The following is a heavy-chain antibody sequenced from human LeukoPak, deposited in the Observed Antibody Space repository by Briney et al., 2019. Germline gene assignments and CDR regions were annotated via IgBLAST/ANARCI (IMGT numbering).Heavy chain of an antibody. D-gene: IGHD2-21*01. J-gene: IGHJ4*02. CDR3: ARHSKTAFGERAFDY. CDR2: IYYTGNT. Sequence: SETLSLTCTVSGASISYFHWSWIRQPPGKELEWIGYIYYTGNTDYNPSLKSRATLSADTSKNQFSLKLSSLTAADTAVYYCARHSKTAFGERAFDYWGQGALVTVSS. V-gene: IGHV4-59*08. CDR1: GASISYFH.